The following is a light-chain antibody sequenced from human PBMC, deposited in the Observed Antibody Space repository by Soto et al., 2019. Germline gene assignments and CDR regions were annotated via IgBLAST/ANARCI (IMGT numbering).Light chain of an antibody. CDR1: QSISSY. CDR3: QQSYSTPWT. CDR2: AAS. Sequence: DLQMTQSPSSLSASVGDRVTITCRASQSISSYLNWYQQKPGKAPKLLIYAASSLQSGVPSRFSGSGSVTDFTLTISSLQPEDFATYYGQQSYSTPWTFGQGTKVEIK. V-gene: IGKV1-39*01. J-gene: IGKJ1*01.